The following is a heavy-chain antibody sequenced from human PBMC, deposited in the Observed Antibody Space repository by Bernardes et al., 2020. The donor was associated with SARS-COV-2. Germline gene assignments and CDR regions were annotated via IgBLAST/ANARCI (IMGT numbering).Heavy chain of an antibody. Sequence: GGSLRLSRAASGFTFSSYGMHWVRQAPGKGLEWVAVIWYDGSNKYYADSVKGRFTISRDNSKNTLYLQMNSLRAEDTAVYYCARVPRRYSSGWIFDYWGQGTLVTVSS. J-gene: IGHJ4*02. CDR2: IWYDGSNK. D-gene: IGHD6-19*01. V-gene: IGHV3-33*01. CDR3: ARVPRRYSSGWIFDY. CDR1: GFTFSSYG.